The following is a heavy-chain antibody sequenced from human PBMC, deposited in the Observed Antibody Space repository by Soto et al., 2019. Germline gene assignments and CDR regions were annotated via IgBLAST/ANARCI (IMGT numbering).Heavy chain of an antibody. Sequence: SETLSLTCTVSGDSISASSWSWVRQPPGKGLEWIGNIHYNGNTKYNPSPKSRVTMSVDTSKNQFSLKLISVTAADTAKYFCAREGNLGRWLQPLDFWGQGTLVTVSS. D-gene: IGHD5-12*01. CDR3: AREGNLGRWLQPLDF. V-gene: IGHV4-59*01. J-gene: IGHJ4*02. CDR1: GDSISASS. CDR2: IHYNGNT.